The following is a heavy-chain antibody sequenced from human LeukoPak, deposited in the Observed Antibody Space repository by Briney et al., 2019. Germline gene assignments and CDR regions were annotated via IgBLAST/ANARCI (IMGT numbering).Heavy chain of an antibody. V-gene: IGHV3-33*01. Sequence: PGGSLRLSCAASGFTFSSYGMHWVRQAPGKGLEWVAVIWYDGSNKYYADSVKGRFTISRDNAKNSLYLQMNSLRAEDTAVYYCARAPRYYYDSSGYRSPLDYWGQGTLVTVSS. CDR2: IWYDGSNK. CDR1: GFTFSSYG. J-gene: IGHJ4*02. CDR3: ARAPRYYYDSSGYRSPLDY. D-gene: IGHD3-22*01.